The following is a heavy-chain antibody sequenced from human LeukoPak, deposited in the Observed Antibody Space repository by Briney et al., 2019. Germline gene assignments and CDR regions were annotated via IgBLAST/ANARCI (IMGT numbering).Heavy chain of an antibody. J-gene: IGHJ4*02. Sequence: SGTLSLTCTVSGGSISSYYCSWIRQAAGKGLEWIGRIYTSGSTNYNPSLKSRVTMSVDTSKNQFSLKLSSVTAADTAVYYCARDQGTAMIVGLPDYWGQGTLVTVSS. D-gene: IGHD3-22*01. CDR1: GGSISSYY. CDR2: IYTSGST. CDR3: ARDQGTAMIVGLPDY. V-gene: IGHV4-4*07.